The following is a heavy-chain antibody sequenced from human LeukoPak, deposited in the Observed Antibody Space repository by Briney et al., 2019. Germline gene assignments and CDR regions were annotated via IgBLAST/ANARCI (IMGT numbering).Heavy chain of an antibody. J-gene: IGHJ4*02. Sequence: SETLSLTCTVSGYSISSGNYWGWIRQPPGKGLEWIGSIYHTGSTYYNLSLKSRVTISVDTSNNQFSLKLSSVTAADTAVYYCARARSGLDYWGQGTLVTVSS. D-gene: IGHD3-3*01. CDR3: ARARSGLDY. CDR1: GYSISSGNY. CDR2: IYHTGST. V-gene: IGHV4-38-2*02.